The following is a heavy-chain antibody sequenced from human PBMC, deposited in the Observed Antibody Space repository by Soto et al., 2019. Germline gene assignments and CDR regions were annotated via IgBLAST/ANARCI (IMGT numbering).Heavy chain of an antibody. Sequence: QLQLQESGPGLVKPSETLSPTCTVSGGSISSSSSSWGWIRQPPGKGLEWLGIISYSGSTYYSPSLKSRVTISVDASKNLFSLKLSSVTAADTAVYYCARTYVTDVVVVPASKDYMDVWGKGTTVTVSS. D-gene: IGHD2-2*01. CDR2: ISYSGST. V-gene: IGHV4-39*01. CDR1: GGSISSSSSS. CDR3: ARTYVTDVVVVPASKDYMDV. J-gene: IGHJ6*03.